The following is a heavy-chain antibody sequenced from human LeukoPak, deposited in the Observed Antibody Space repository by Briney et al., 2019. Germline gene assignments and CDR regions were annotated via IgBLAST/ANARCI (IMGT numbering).Heavy chain of an antibody. D-gene: IGHD3-10*01. CDR3: ARQSITMVRGVPAYYFDY. V-gene: IGHV4-59*01. J-gene: IGHJ4*02. CDR2: IYYSGST. CDR1: GGSISSYY. Sequence: SETLSLTCTVSGGSISSYYWSWIRQPPGKGLEWIGYIYYSGSTNYNPSLKSRVTISVDTSKNQFSMKLRSVTAADTAVYYCARQSITMVRGVPAYYFDYWGQGTLVTVSS.